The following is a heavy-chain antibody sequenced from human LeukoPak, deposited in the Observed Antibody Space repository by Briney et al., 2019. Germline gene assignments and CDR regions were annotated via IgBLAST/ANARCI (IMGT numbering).Heavy chain of an antibody. CDR2: INTNTGNP. Sequence: GASVKVSCKASGYTFTSYAMNWVRQAPGQGLEWMGWINTNTGNPTYAQGFTGRVVFSLDTSISTAYLQISSLKAEDTAVYYCARDRGIRYFDWLTVDAFDIWGQGTMVTVSS. D-gene: IGHD3-9*01. V-gene: IGHV7-4-1*02. CDR3: ARDRGIRYFDWLTVDAFDI. J-gene: IGHJ3*02. CDR1: GYTFTSYA.